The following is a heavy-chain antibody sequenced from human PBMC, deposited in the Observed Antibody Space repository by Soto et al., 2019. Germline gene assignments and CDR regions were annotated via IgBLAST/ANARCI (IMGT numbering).Heavy chain of an antibody. J-gene: IGHJ4*02. CDR2: IYYSGST. CDR1: GGTISSGGYY. CDR3: ARVYNWNYSL. Sequence: SETLSLTCTVSGGTISSGGYYWSWIRQHPGKGLEWIGYIYYSGSTYYNPSLKSRVTISVDTSKNQFSLKLSSVTAADTAVYYCARVYNWNYSLWGQGTLVTVSS. V-gene: IGHV4-31*03. D-gene: IGHD1-1*01.